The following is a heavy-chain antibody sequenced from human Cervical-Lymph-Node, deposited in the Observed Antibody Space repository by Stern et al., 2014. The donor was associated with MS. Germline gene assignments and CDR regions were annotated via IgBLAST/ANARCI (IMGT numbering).Heavy chain of an antibody. CDR2: INTNSGNP. V-gene: IGHV7-4-1*02. D-gene: IGHD4/OR15-4a*01. Sequence: QAQLVESGSELKKPGASVKVSCKASGYTFTFYGINWVRQAPGQGLEYMGWINTNSGNPTYAQAFTGRFVFSLDTSVSTAYLQISGLKAEDTAVYYCARDKMLTTFDSWGQGTLVTVSS. CDR1: GYTFTFYG. CDR3: ARDKMLTTFDS. J-gene: IGHJ4*02.